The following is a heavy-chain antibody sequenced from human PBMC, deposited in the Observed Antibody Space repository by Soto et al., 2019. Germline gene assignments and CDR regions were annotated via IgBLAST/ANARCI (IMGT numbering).Heavy chain of an antibody. J-gene: IGHJ6*03. CDR2: INHSGST. CDR3: ARGFNRYGDYVPYYYYYMDV. CDR1: GGSFSGYY. V-gene: IGHV4-34*01. D-gene: IGHD4-17*01. Sequence: SETLSLTCAVYGGSFSGYYWSWIRQPPGKGLEWIGEINHSGSTNYNPSLKSRVTISVDTSKNQFSLKLSSVTAADTTVYYCARGFNRYGDYVPYYYYYMDVWGKGTTVTVSS.